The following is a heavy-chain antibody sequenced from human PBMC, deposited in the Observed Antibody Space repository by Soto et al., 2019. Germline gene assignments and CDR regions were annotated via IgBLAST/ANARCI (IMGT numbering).Heavy chain of an antibody. CDR1: GFTFSTYG. CDR2: IWYNGRNN. D-gene: IGHD2-15*01. V-gene: IGHV3-33*01. Sequence: QVQLVASGGGVVQPGRSLRLSCAASGFTFSTYGMHWVRQAPGKGLDLVAVIWYNGRNNYYAHSVKGRFTISSDNSKNTLYLPMSILRAEHTAVYYCAREPDCNGGTCSARYGMDVWGQGTTVTVSS. J-gene: IGHJ6*02. CDR3: AREPDCNGGTCSARYGMDV.